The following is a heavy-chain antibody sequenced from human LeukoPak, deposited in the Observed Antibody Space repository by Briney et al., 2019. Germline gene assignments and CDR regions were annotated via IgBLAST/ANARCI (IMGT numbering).Heavy chain of an antibody. CDR3: ARDRRELGAFDI. V-gene: IGHV3-30-3*01. D-gene: IGHD1-26*01. CDR1: GLTFSSYA. CDR2: ISYDGSNK. Sequence: GGSLRLSCAASGLTFSSYAMHWVRQAPGKGLEWVAVISYDGSNKYYADPVKGRFTISRDNSKNTLYLQMNSLRAEDTAVYYCARDRRELGAFDIWGQGTMVTVSS. J-gene: IGHJ3*02.